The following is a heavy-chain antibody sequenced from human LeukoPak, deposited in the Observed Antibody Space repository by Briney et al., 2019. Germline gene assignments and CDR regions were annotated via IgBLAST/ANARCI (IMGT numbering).Heavy chain of an antibody. D-gene: IGHD3-16*01. CDR1: GFTFSSYG. CDR2: IRYDGSNK. J-gene: IGHJ4*02. Sequence: GGSLRLSCAASGFTFSSYGMHWVRQAPGKGLEWVAFIRYDGSNKYYADSVKGRFTISRDNSKNTLYLQMNSLRAEDTAAYYCAKVRWGSDNALDSWGQGTLVTGSS. V-gene: IGHV3-30*02. CDR3: AKVRWGSDNALDS.